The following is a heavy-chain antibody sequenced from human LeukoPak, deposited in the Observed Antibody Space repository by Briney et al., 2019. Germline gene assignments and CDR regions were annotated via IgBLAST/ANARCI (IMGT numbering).Heavy chain of an antibody. CDR2: INVYNGDT. J-gene: IGHJ4*02. D-gene: IGHD6-19*01. CDR3: ARSRYSSGWRRSYYFDY. V-gene: IGHV1-18*01. Sequence: GASVKVSCKASGYTFTSYGISWVRQAPGQGLEWMAWINVYNGDTYYAQKFRGRVTMTTDTSTSTAYMELRSLRADDAAVYYCARSRYSSGWRRSYYFDYWGQGTLVTVSS. CDR1: GYTFTSYG.